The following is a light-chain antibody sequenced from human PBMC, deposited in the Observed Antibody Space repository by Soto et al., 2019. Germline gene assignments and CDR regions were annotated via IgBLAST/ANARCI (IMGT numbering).Light chain of an antibody. CDR3: QQYNSYPLT. V-gene: IGKV1-5*03. J-gene: IGKJ4*01. Sequence: QLTQSPSSLSASVGDRVTITCRASQSISSWLAWYQQKPGKAPKLLIYKASSLESGVPSRFSGSGSGTEFTLTISSLQPDDFATYYCQQYNSYPLTFGGGTKVDIK. CDR1: QSISSW. CDR2: KAS.